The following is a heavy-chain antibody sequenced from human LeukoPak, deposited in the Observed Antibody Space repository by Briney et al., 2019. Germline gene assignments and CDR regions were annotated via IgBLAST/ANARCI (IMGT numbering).Heavy chain of an antibody. CDR3: ARQPAFYYYYMDV. CDR2: IYYSGST. V-gene: IGHV4-39*01. J-gene: IGHJ6*03. Sequence: SETLSLTCTVSGGSINSSSYYWGWIRQPPGKGLEWTGSIYYSGSTYYNPSLKSRVTISVDTSKNQFSLKLSSVTAADTAVYYCARQPAFYYYYMDVGGKGTTVTVSS. CDR1: GGSINSSSYY.